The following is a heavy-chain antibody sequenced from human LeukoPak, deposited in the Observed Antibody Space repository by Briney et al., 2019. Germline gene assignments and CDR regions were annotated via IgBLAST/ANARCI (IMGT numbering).Heavy chain of an antibody. CDR1: GYTFTYYG. V-gene: IGHV1-18*01. J-gene: IGHJ4*02. CDR3: AREVEAAGVFFGY. Sequence: ASVKVSCKASGYTFTYYGSSWVRQAPGQGLEWMGWISAYNGNTIYAQKLQGRVTMTRDTSTNTAYLELRRLISDDTAVYYCAREVEAAGVFFGYWGQGTLVTVSS. CDR2: ISAYNGNT. D-gene: IGHD6-13*01.